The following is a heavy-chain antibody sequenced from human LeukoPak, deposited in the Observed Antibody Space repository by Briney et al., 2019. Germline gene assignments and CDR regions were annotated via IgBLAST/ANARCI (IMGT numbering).Heavy chain of an antibody. CDR2: IYYSGST. Sequence: SETLSLTCTFSGGSISSYYWSWIRQPPGKGLEWIGYIYYSGSTYYNPSLKSRVTISVDTSKNQFSLKLSSVTAADTAVYYCARTLGGDSPLTYWGQGTLVTVSS. V-gene: IGHV4-59*01. CDR1: GGSISSYY. J-gene: IGHJ4*02. D-gene: IGHD2-21*02. CDR3: ARTLGGDSPLTY.